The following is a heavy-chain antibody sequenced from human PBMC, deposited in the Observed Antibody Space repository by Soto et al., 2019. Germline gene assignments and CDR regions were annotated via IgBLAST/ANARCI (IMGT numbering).Heavy chain of an antibody. CDR2: IYYSGST. V-gene: IGHV4-30-4*01. Sequence: KPSETLSLTCTVSGGSISSGDYYWSWIRQPPGKGLEWIGYIYYSGSTYYNPSLKSRVTISVDTSKNQFSLKLSSVTAADTAVYYCAREGTGYSSSLGVYYYGMDVWGQGTMVTVSS. J-gene: IGHJ6*02. CDR3: AREGTGYSSSLGVYYYGMDV. CDR1: GGSISSGDYY. D-gene: IGHD6-13*01.